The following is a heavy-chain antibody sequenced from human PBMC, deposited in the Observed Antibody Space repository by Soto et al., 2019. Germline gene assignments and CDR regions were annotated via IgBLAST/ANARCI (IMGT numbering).Heavy chain of an antibody. CDR1: GGSISSGDYS. J-gene: IGHJ5*02. D-gene: IGHD3-3*01. Sequence: SETLSLTCTVSGGSISSGDYSWSWVRQSPGKGLEWIGHIYNSGITYYNPSLKSRVVISIDTSRNQFSLRLNSLTAADRAVFFCARGVTVFGLVSRFWFDPWGKGTVFT. CDR3: ARGVTVFGLVSRFWFDP. CDR2: IYNSGIT. V-gene: IGHV4-30-4*01.